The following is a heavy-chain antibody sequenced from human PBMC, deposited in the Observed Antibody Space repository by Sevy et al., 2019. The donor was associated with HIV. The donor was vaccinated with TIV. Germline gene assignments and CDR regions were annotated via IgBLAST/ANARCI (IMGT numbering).Heavy chain of an antibody. CDR2: MTSSGSYI. CDR3: VRDGWNY. D-gene: IGHD2-15*01. V-gene: IGHV3-21*01. CDR1: GFTFSTST. Sequence: GRYLRLSCAASGFTFSTSTMNSVRPAPRKGLEWVSLMTSSGSYILYADSVKGRFTISRDNAKNSVFLQMNSLRVEDTAVYYCVRDGWNYWGQGTLVTVSS. J-gene: IGHJ4*02.